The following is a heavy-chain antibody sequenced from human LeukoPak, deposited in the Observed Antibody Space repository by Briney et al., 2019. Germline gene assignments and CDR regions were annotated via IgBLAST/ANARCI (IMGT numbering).Heavy chain of an antibody. V-gene: IGHV4-4*07. J-gene: IGHJ5*02. CDR1: GGSISSYY. Sequence: SETLSLTCTVSGGSISSYYWSWIRQPAGKGLEWIGRIYTSGSTNYNPSLKSRVAMSVDTSKNQFSLKLSSVTAADTAVYYCARGISFGVVINNWFDPWGQGTLVTVSS. CDR3: ARGISFGVVINNWFDP. CDR2: IYTSGST. D-gene: IGHD3-3*01.